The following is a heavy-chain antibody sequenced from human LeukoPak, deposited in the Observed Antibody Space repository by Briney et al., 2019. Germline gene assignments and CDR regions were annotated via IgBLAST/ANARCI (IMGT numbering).Heavy chain of an antibody. CDR2: IIPILGIA. CDR1: GGTFSSYA. J-gene: IGHJ6*02. Sequence: GSSVKVSCKASGGTFSSYAISWVRQAPGQGLEWMGRIIPILGIANYAQKFQGRVTITADKSTSTAYMELSSLRSEDTAVYYCAREPPGRWLQLPRYYYYGMDVWGQGTTVTVSS. CDR3: AREPPGRWLQLPRYYYYGMDV. D-gene: IGHD5-24*01. V-gene: IGHV1-69*04.